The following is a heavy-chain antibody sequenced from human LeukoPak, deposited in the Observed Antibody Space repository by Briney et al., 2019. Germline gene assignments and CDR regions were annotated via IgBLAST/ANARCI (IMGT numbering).Heavy chain of an antibody. Sequence: SETLSLTCTVSGGSISSYYWSWIRQPPGKGLEWIGYIYYSGSTNYNPSLKSRVTISVDTSKNQFSLKLSSVTAADTAVYYCARTSGSYYSPFDYWGQGTLVTVSS. CDR1: GGSISSYY. CDR3: ARTSGSYYSPFDY. V-gene: IGHV4-59*01. CDR2: IYYSGST. D-gene: IGHD1-26*01. J-gene: IGHJ4*02.